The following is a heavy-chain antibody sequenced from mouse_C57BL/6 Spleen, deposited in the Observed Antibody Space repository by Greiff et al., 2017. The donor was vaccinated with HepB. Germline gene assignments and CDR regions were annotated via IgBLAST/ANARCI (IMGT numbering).Heavy chain of an antibody. CDR2: IDPENGDT. Sequence: EVQLQQSGAELVRPGASVKLSCTASGFNIKDDYMHWVKQRPEQGLEWIGWIDPENGDTEYASKFQGKATITADTSSNTAYLQLSSLTSEDTAVYYCTVYDGYPWCAYWGQGTLVTVSA. J-gene: IGHJ3*01. CDR3: TVYDGYPWCAY. CDR1: GFNIKDDY. D-gene: IGHD2-3*01. V-gene: IGHV14-4*01.